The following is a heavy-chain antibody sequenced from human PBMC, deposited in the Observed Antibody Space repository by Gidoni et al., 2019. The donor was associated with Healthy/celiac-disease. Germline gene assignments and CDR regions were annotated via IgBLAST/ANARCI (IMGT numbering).Heavy chain of an antibody. CDR3: ARGYGSGNEINYYYYYGMDV. V-gene: IGHV1-18*01. D-gene: IGHD3-10*01. J-gene: IGHJ6*02. CDR1: GYTFTSSG. CDR2: ISAYNGNT. Sequence: QVQLVQSGAEVKKPGSSVMVSCKASGYTFTSSGISWVRQAPGQGLEWMGWISAYNGNTNYAKKLQGRVTMTTDTSTSTAYMELRSLRSDDTAVYYCARGYGSGNEINYYYYYGMDVWGQGTTVTVSS.